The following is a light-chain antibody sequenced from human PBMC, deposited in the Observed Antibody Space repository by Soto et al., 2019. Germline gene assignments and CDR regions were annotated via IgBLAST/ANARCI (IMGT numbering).Light chain of an antibody. J-gene: IGLJ2*01. CDR2: GNN. V-gene: IGLV1-40*01. CDR3: QSYDSSLSVV. CDR1: SSNIGAGYD. Sequence: QSVLTQPPSVSGAPGQRVTISCTGSSSNIGAGYDVHWYEQLPGTAPKLLIYGNNNRPSGVPDRFSGSKSGTSASLAITGLQAEDEADYYCQSYDSSLSVVFGGGNKVTVL.